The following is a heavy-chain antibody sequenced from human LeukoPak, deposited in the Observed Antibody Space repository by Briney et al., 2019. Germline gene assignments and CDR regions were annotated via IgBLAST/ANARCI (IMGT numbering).Heavy chain of an antibody. CDR2: IKQDGSEK. J-gene: IGHJ4*02. CDR3: ARDPWGPVDQGGYHYGAFDY. D-gene: IGHD5-18*01. Sequence: GGSLRLSCAASGFTFSRNWMTWVRQAPGKGLEWVANIKQDGSEKQYVDSVKGRFSISRDNDKNSLYLQMNSLRVDDTAVYYCARDPWGPVDQGGYHYGAFDYWGQGTLVTVSS. CDR1: GFTFSRNW. V-gene: IGHV3-7*01.